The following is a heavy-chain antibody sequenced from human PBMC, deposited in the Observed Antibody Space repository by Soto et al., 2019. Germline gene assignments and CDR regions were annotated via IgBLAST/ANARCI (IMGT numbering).Heavy chain of an antibody. Sequence: EVQLVESGGGLVKPGGSLRLSCAASGFTFSSYSMNWVRQAPGKGLEWVSSISSSSSYIYYADSVKGRFTISRDNAKHSLYLQMNSLRAEDTAVYYCAGDCSDGSGYYYYGMDVCGQGTTFTVSS. V-gene: IGHV3-21*01. CDR2: ISSSSSYI. CDR1: GFTFSSYS. D-gene: IGHD2-15*01. J-gene: IGHJ6*02. CDR3: AGDCSDGSGYYYYGMDV.